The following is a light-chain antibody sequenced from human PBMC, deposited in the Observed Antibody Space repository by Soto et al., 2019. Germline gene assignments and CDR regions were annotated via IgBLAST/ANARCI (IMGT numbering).Light chain of an antibody. CDR1: NIGSKS. CDR3: QVWDSSRDKGV. Sequence: SYELTQPPSVSVAPGKTARITCGGNNIGSKSVHWYQQKPGQAPVLVIYYDSDRPSGIPERFSGSNSGNTATLTISRVEAGEEADYYCQVWDSSRDKGVFGTGTKVTVL. V-gene: IGLV3-21*04. J-gene: IGLJ1*01. CDR2: YDS.